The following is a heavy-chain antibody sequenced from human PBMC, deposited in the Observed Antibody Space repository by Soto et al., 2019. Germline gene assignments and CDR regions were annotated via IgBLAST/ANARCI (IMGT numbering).Heavy chain of an antibody. CDR3: AKRSSGTTWGESDY. V-gene: IGHV1-18*04. CDR1: GYIFSDYG. J-gene: IGHJ4*02. D-gene: IGHD3-10*01. CDR2: ISGYSGNA. Sequence: QVHVVQSGAEVKRPGDSVKVSCKTSGYIFSDYGINWVRKAPGQGLEWMGWISGYSGNANLAQKFQGRVTMSRDTATRTAYMELRSLRSDDTAVYYCAKRSSGTTWGESDYWGQGTLVTVSS.